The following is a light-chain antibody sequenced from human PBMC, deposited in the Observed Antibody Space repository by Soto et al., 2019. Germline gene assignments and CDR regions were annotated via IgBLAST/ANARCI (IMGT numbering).Light chain of an antibody. CDR3: AAWDDSLNGPV. Sequence: QSALTQPASVSGTPGQRVTISCSGSSSNIGSNTVNWYQQLPGTAPKLLIHTNNQWPSGVPDRFSGSKSGTSASLAIGGLQSEDEADYYCAAWDDSLNGPVFGGGTKLTVL. CDR1: SSNIGSNT. J-gene: IGLJ3*02. CDR2: TNN. V-gene: IGLV1-44*01.